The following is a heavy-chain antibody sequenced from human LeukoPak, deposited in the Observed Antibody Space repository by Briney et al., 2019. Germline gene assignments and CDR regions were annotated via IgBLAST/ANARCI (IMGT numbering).Heavy chain of an antibody. CDR2: MYHDGRT. D-gene: IGHD1-14*01. CDR3: ASDHKSITMRKGQYFDY. V-gene: IGHV4-39*01. CDR1: GGPINSGTYY. J-gene: IGHJ4*02. Sequence: SETLSLTCTVSGGPINSGTYYWGWIRQPPGKGLEWIASMYHDGRTSYNPSLESQVTISIDTSTNQFSLKLSSVTAADTAVYYCASDHKSITMRKGQYFDYWGQGVLVTVSS.